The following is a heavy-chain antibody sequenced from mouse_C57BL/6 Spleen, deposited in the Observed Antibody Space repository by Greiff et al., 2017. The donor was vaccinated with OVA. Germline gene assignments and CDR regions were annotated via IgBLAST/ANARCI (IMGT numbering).Heavy chain of an antibody. CDR1: GYTFTSYW. J-gene: IGHJ4*01. Sequence: QVQLQQPGAELVKPGASVKLSCKASGYTFTSYWMHWVKQRPGQGLEWIGMIHPNSGSTNYNEKLKSKATLTVDKSSSTAYMQLSSLTSEDSAVYYCARSDYYGSSYDYAMDYWGQGTSVTVSS. V-gene: IGHV1-64*01. CDR2: IHPNSGST. D-gene: IGHD1-1*01. CDR3: ARSDYYGSSYDYAMDY.